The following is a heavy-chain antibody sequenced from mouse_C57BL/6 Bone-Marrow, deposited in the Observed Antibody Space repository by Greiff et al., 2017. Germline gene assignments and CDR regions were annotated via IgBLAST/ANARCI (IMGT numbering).Heavy chain of an antibody. D-gene: IGHD1-1*02. Sequence: EVQLQQSGPELVKPGASVKISCKASGYTFTDYYMHWVKQSHGKSLEWIGDINPNNGGTSYNQKFKGKATLTVDKPSSTSYMERRILTSEDSSDYYCARWYPPYAMDYCGQGTSATVSS. CDR1: GYTFTDYY. J-gene: IGHJ4*01. V-gene: IGHV1-26*01. CDR3: ARWYPPYAMDY. CDR2: INPNNGGT.